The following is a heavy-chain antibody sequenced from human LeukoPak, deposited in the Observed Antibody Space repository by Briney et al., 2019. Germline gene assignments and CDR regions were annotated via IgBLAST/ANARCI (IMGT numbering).Heavy chain of an antibody. D-gene: IGHD6-19*01. CDR2: VRSKANSYAT. CDR3: AVAGQGYFQH. J-gene: IGHJ1*01. V-gene: IGHV3-73*01. Sequence: GGSLRPSCAASGFTFSGSAMHWVRQASGKGLEWVGRVRSKANSYATAYAASVKGRFTISRDDSKNTAYLQMNSLKTEDTAVYYCAVAGQGYFQHWGQGTLVTVSS. CDR1: GFTFSGSA.